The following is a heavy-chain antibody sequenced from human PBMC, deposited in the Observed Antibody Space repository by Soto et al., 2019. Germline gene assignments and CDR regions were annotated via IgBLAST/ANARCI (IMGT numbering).Heavy chain of an antibody. CDR3: ARDYLSTMIVVALGAFDI. D-gene: IGHD3-22*01. V-gene: IGHV3-30-3*01. J-gene: IGHJ3*02. CDR2: ISYDGGNK. Sequence: GGSLRLSCTASGFPFSSYTMHWLRRAPGKGLEWVAVISYDGGNKYYADSVKGRFTISRDNSKNTLYLQMNSLRAEDTAVYYCARDYLSTMIVVALGAFDIWGQGTMVTVSS. CDR1: GFPFSSYT.